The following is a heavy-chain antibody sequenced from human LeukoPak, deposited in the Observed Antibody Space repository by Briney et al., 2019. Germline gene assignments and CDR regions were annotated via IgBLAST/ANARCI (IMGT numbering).Heavy chain of an antibody. CDR3: ARGRGRIVVVVAAKSPVVY. Sequence: ASVKLSCKASGYTFTGYYMHWVRQAPGQGLEWMGCINPNSGGTNYAQKFQGRVTMTRDTSISTAYMELSRLRSDDTAVYYCARGRGRIVVVVAAKSPVVYWGQGTLVTVSS. J-gene: IGHJ4*02. CDR2: INPNSGGT. V-gene: IGHV1-2*02. D-gene: IGHD2-15*01. CDR1: GYTFTGYY.